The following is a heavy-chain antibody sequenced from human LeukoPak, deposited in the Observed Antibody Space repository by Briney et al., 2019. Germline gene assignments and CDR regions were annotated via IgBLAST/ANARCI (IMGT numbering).Heavy chain of an antibody. CDR1: GFTFSNYA. V-gene: IGHV3-23*01. CDR2: IGDSGGST. CDR3: AKSKGVRGIIISWSLDY. D-gene: IGHD3-10*01. Sequence: GGSLRLSCATSGFTFSNYAMSWDRQAPGKGLEWVSTIGDSGGSTYYADSVKGRFTISRDNSKNTLYLQMNSLRAEDTAVYYCAKSKGVRGIIISWSLDYWGQGTLVTVSS. J-gene: IGHJ4*02.